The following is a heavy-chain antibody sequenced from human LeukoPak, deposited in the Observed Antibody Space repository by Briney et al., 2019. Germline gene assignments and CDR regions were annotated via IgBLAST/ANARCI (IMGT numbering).Heavy chain of an antibody. CDR2: LSYDGSNK. D-gene: IGHD6-13*01. J-gene: IGHJ5*02. Sequence: PGGPLNSPCAAPGFTLISYGRHWVRQAPAKGLNGVAVLSYDGSNKYYADSVKGRFTISRDNSKNTLYLQMNSLRAEDTAVYYCAKDGSIAAAGASWFDPWGQGTLVTVSS. CDR3: AKDGSIAAAGASWFDP. CDR1: GFTLISYG. V-gene: IGHV3-30*18.